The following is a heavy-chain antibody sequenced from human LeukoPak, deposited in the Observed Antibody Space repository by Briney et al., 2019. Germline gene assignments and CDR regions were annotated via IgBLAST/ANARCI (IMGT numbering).Heavy chain of an antibody. CDR3: AKGISGAVVTPGPFDY. V-gene: IGHV3-23*01. CDR2: ISGSGGST. Sequence: GGSLRLSCAASGFTFSSYAMSWVRQAPGKGLEWVSAISGSGGSTYYADSVKGRFTTSRDSSKNTLYLQMNSLRAEDTAVYYCAKGISGAVVTPGPFDYWGQGTLVTVSS. D-gene: IGHD4-23*01. CDR1: GFTFSSYA. J-gene: IGHJ4*02.